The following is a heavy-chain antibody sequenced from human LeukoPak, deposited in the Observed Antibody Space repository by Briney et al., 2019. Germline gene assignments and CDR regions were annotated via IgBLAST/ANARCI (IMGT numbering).Heavy chain of an antibody. CDR1: GFTFSSSW. Sequence: PGGSLRLSCAASGFTFSSSWMSWLRQAPGKGLEWVADIKEDGSAKYYVDSVKGRFIISRDNAKNSLYLQMNSLRVEDTAVYYCARDPDHGAVDYWGQGTLVTVSS. CDR3: ARDPDHGAVDY. D-gene: IGHD3-16*01. J-gene: IGHJ4*02. V-gene: IGHV3-7*01. CDR2: IKEDGSAK.